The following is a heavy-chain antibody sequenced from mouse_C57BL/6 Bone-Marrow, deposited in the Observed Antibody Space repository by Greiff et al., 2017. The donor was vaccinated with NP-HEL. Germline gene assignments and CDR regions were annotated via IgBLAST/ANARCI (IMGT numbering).Heavy chain of an antibody. CDR2: IYPRSGNT. CDR3: ARGYGNFWFAY. D-gene: IGHD2-1*01. Sequence: QVQLKESGAELARPGASVKLSCKASGYTFTSYGISWVKQRTGQGLEWIGEIYPRSGNTYYNEKFKGKATLTADKSSSTAYMELRSLTSEDSAVYFCARGYGNFWFAYWGQGTLVTVSA. V-gene: IGHV1-81*01. CDR1: GYTFTSYG. J-gene: IGHJ3*01.